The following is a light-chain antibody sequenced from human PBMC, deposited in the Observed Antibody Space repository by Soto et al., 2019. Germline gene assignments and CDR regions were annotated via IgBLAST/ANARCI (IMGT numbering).Light chain of an antibody. CDR3: MQALQTPLT. Sequence: DIVMTQSPLSLPVTPGEPASISCRSSQSLLHSNGYNYLDWYLQKPGQSPQLLIYLGSNRASGVPDRFSGSGSGTDFTLKISRVEAEDVGVYDCMQALQTPLTFGQGTKGDIK. J-gene: IGKJ1*01. CDR1: QSLLHSNGYNY. CDR2: LGS. V-gene: IGKV2-28*01.